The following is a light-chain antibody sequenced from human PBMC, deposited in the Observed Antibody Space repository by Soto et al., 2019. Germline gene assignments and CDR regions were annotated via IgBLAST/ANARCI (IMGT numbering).Light chain of an antibody. CDR1: MRDVGAYNL. J-gene: IGLJ3*02. V-gene: IGLV2-14*01. CDR3: SAYTGRSNLV. Sequence: QSALTQPASVSGSAGQSITISCSGTMRDVGAYNLVSWYQQHPGTAPKLIIYEVRNRPSGISSRFSGSRSGNTASLTISGLQSEDEGAYYCSAYTGRSNLVLGGGTK. CDR2: EVR.